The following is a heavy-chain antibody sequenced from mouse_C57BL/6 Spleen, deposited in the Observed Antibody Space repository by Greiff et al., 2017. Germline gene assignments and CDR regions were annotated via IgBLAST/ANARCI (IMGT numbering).Heavy chain of an antibody. CDR1: GYTFTDYY. J-gene: IGHJ3*01. CDR2: INPNNGGT. Sequence: EVQLQQSGPELVKPGASVKISCKASGYTFTDYYMNWVKQSPGKSLEWIGDINPNNGGTSYNQKFKGKATLTVDKSSSTAYMELRSLTSEDSAVYYCARGYYYGSRSFAYWGQGTLVTVSA. D-gene: IGHD1-1*01. V-gene: IGHV1-26*01. CDR3: ARGYYYGSRSFAY.